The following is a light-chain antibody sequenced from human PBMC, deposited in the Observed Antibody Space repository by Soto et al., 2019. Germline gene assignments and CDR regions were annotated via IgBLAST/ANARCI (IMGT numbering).Light chain of an antibody. J-gene: IGKJ1*01. Sequence: IVLTQSPVTLSLSPGERATLSCRDSQSVSRSYLAWYQQTPGQAPRLLIFGASGRATGVPDRFSGSGSGTDFTLTFSRLEPEDFAVYHCQLYGGSPPTWTFGQGTKVEIK. CDR3: QLYGGSPPTWT. CDR2: GAS. V-gene: IGKV3-20*01. CDR1: QSVSRSY.